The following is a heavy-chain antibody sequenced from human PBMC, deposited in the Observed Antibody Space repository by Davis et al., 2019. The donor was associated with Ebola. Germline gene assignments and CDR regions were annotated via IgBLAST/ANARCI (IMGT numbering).Heavy chain of an antibody. D-gene: IGHD5-18*01. CDR2: IWYDGSNK. Sequence: PGGSLRLSCAASGFTFSSYGMHWVRQAPGKGLEWVAVIWYDGSNKYYADSVKGRFTISRDNSKNTLYLQMNSLRSDDTAVYYCARGLIQLWVRAFDYWGQGTLVTVSS. CDR1: GFTFSSYG. V-gene: IGHV3-33*01. J-gene: IGHJ4*02. CDR3: ARGLIQLWVRAFDY.